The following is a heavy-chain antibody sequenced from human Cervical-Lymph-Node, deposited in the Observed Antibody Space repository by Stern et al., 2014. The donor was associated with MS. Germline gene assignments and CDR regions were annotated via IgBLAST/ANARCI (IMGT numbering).Heavy chain of an antibody. D-gene: IGHD6-6*01. CDR3: ARGGAARPDY. CDR1: GFTFSSYG. J-gene: IGHJ4*02. CDR2: ISSSSSTT. V-gene: IGHV3-48*01. Sequence: EVQLVESGGGLVQPGGSLRLSCAASGFTFSSYGMNWVRQAPGKGLEWVSYISSSSSTTNYAYSVKGRFTISRDNAKNSLYLQVNSLRADDTAVYFCARGGAARPDYWGQGTLVTVSS.